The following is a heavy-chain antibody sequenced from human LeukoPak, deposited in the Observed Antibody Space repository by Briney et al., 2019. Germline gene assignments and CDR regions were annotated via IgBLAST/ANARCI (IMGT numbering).Heavy chain of an antibody. CDR1: GGSFSGCY. CDR3: ARGPGENDY. Sequence: SETLSLTCAVYGGSFSGCYWSWIRQPPGKGLEWIGEINHSGSTNYNPSLKSRVTISVDTSKNQFSLKLSSVTAADTAVYYCARGPGENDYWGQGTLVTVSS. CDR2: INHSGST. D-gene: IGHD3-16*01. V-gene: IGHV4-34*01. J-gene: IGHJ4*02.